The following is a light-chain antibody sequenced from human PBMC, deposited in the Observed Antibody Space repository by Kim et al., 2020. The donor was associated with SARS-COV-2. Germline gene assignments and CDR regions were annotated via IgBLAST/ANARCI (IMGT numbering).Light chain of an antibody. CDR1: TSIDTY. CDR3: QQRNSWPPAVT. Sequence: PGESTTPSCRASTSIDTYLAWYQQRPGQAPRPHVYDASNRATCIPDRFSGSGSGSDFTLTISSLEPEDYSTYYCQQRNSWPPAVTFGGGTKVDIK. J-gene: IGKJ4*01. V-gene: IGKV3-11*01. CDR2: DAS.